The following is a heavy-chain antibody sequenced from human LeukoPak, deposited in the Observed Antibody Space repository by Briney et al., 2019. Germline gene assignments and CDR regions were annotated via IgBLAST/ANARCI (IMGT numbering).Heavy chain of an antibody. D-gene: IGHD6-19*01. Sequence: GSLRLSCAASGFTFSGHWMHWVRQAPGKGLVWVSRINSDGYSITYADSVKGRFTISRDNAKNTLYLQMNSLIAEDTAVYFCTRAGYSSGFDSWGQGTLVTVSS. V-gene: IGHV3-74*03. CDR3: TRAGYSSGFDS. CDR2: INSDGYSI. J-gene: IGHJ5*01. CDR1: GFTFSGHW.